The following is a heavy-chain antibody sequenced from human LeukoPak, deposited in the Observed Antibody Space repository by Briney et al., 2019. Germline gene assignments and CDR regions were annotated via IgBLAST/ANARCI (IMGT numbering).Heavy chain of an antibody. CDR1: GGSISSYS. J-gene: IGHJ3*02. CDR2: IYTSGTT. Sequence: PSETLSLTCIVSGGSISSYSWTWIRQPVGEGLEWIGRIYTSGTTNYEPSLKSRVTMSVDTSKNQFSLKLSSVTAADTAVYYCAGEAGGGYARAFDIWGQGTMVTVSS. V-gene: IGHV4-4*07. D-gene: IGHD5-12*01. CDR3: AGEAGGGYARAFDI.